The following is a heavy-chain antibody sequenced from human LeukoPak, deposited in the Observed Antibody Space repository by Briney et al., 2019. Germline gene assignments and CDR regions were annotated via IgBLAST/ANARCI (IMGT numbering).Heavy chain of an antibody. Sequence: ASVKVSCKASGYTFTSYGISWVRQAPGQGLEWMGWISAYNGNTNYAQKLQGRVTMTRDTSTSTVYMELSSLRSEDTAVYYCARSPSDWGYWYFDLWGRGTLVTVSS. CDR1: GYTFTSYG. CDR2: ISAYNGNT. CDR3: ARSPSDWGYWYFDL. D-gene: IGHD3/OR15-3a*01. V-gene: IGHV1-18*01. J-gene: IGHJ2*01.